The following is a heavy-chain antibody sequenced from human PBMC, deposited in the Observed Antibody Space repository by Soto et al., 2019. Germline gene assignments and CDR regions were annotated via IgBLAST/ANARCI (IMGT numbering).Heavy chain of an antibody. Sequence: ASVKVSCKASGYTFTSYAMHWVRQVPGQRLEWMGWINAGNGNTKYSQKFQGRVTITRDTSASTAYMELSSLRSEDTAVYYCARGLRARQQLQGDLFFSWFDPWGQGTLVTVSS. CDR1: GYTFTSYA. CDR2: INAGNGNT. V-gene: IGHV1-3*01. J-gene: IGHJ5*02. CDR3: ARGLRARQQLQGDLFFSWFDP. D-gene: IGHD6-13*01.